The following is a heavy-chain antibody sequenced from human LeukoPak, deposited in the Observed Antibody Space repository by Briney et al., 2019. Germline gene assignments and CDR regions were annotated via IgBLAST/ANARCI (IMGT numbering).Heavy chain of an antibody. J-gene: IGHJ4*02. CDR1: GYTFTGYY. D-gene: IGHD5-24*01. Sequence: GASVKVSCKASGYTFTGYYMHWVRQAPGQGLEWMGWINPNSGGTNYAQKFQGRVTMTRDTSISTAYMELSRLRSDDTAVYYCARPTTSRDGSYYFDYWGQGTLVTVSS. CDR3: ARPTTSRDGSYYFDY. V-gene: IGHV1-2*02. CDR2: INPNSGGT.